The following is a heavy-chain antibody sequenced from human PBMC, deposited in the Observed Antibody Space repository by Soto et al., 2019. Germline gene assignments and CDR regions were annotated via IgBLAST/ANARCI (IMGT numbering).Heavy chain of an antibody. CDR1: GFTFSSYA. D-gene: IGHD2-15*01. V-gene: IGHV3-30-3*01. J-gene: IGHJ3*02. Sequence: GGSLRLSCAASGFTFSSYAMHWVRQAPGKGLEWVAVISYDGSNKYYADSVKGRFTISRDTSKNTLYLQMNSLRAEDTAVYYCATSGSSCQDSFDIWGQRTMVTVSS. CDR2: ISYDGSNK. CDR3: ATSGSSCQDSFDI.